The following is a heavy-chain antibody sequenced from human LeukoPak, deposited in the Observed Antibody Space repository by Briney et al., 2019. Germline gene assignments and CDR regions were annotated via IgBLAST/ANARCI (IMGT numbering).Heavy chain of an antibody. Sequence: GGSLRLSCAASGFTFSNAWMAWVRQVPGKGLEWLGRIKSKTDGETADYAAPVRGRFFISRDDREDTLYVEINSLKTEDTGIYYCTIVLRPYRGSGYRNWFDPWGRGTLVTVSS. CDR2: IKSKTDGETA. CDR3: TIVLRPYRGSGYRNWFDP. J-gene: IGHJ5*02. D-gene: IGHD3-22*01. V-gene: IGHV3-15*01. CDR1: GFTFSNAW.